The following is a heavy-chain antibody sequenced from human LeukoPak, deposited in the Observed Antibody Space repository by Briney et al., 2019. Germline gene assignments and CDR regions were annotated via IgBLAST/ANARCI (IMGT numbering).Heavy chain of an antibody. V-gene: IGHV4-59*08. CDR2: IYYSGST. D-gene: IGHD2-15*01. Sequence: PSETLSLTCTVSGGSISSYNWSWIRQPPRKGLEWIGYIYYSGSTNYNPSLKSRVTISVDTSKNQFSLKLSSVTAADTAVYYCARHVALVDAFDIWGQGTMVTVSS. J-gene: IGHJ3*02. CDR3: ARHVALVDAFDI. CDR1: GGSISSYN.